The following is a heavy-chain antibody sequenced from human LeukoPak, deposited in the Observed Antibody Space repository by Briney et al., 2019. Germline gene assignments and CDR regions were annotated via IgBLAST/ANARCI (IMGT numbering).Heavy chain of an antibody. CDR2: INHSGST. V-gene: IGHV4-34*01. J-gene: IGHJ6*02. CDR3: ARVTLYDFWSGNYYGMDV. CDR1: GGSFSGYY. D-gene: IGHD3-3*01. Sequence: PSETLSLTCAVYGGSFSGYYWSWIRQPPGKGLEWIGEINHSGSTNYNPSLKSRVTISVDTSKNQFSLKLSSVTAADTAVYYCARVTLYDFWSGNYYGMDVWGQGTTVTVSS.